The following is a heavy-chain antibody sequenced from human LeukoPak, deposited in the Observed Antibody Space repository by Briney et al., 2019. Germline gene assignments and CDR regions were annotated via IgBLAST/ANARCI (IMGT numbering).Heavy chain of an antibody. CDR2: IYHSGST. V-gene: IGHV4-4*02. J-gene: IGHJ5*02. CDR1: GGSISSSNC. D-gene: IGHD2-8*01. CDR3: ARGGLRNWFDP. Sequence: NPSGTLSLTCAVSGGSISSSNCWSWVRQPPGKGLVWIGEIYHSGSTNHNPSLKSRVTISVDKSKNQFSLKLSSVTAADTAVYYCARGGLRNWFDPWGQGTLVTVSP.